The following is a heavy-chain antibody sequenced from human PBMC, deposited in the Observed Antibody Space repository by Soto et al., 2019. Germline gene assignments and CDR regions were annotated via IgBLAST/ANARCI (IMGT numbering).Heavy chain of an antibody. D-gene: IGHD5-18*01. CDR1: GGSINSGGYC. Sequence: QVQLQESGPGLVKPSQTLSLTCTVSGGSINSGGYCWSWIRQHPGKGLDWIGCISYGGSTSYNPCLKSRVTISVDTSKNQFSLKLTSVNAADTAVYYCSRGILVWGQGALITVSS. J-gene: IGHJ4*02. CDR3: SRGILV. V-gene: IGHV4-31*03. CDR2: ISYGGST.